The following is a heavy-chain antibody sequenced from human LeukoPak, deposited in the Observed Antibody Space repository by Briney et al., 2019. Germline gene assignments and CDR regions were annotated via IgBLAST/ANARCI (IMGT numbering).Heavy chain of an antibody. V-gene: IGHV1-18*01. CDR3: ARVPDYYYDSSGYSVDY. D-gene: IGHD3-22*01. Sequence: GASVKVSCKASGYTFTSYGISWVRQAPGQGLEWMGWISAYNGNTNYAQKLQGRVTMTTDTSTSTAYMELRSLRSDDTAVYYCARVPDYYYDSSGYSVDYWGQGTLVTVSS. J-gene: IGHJ4*02. CDR2: ISAYNGNT. CDR1: GYTFTSYG.